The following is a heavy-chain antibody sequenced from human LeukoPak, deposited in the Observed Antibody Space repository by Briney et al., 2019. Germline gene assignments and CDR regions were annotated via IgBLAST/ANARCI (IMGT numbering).Heavy chain of an antibody. CDR1: GGTFSSYA. Sequence: ASVKVSCKASGGTFSSYAISWARQAPGQGLEWMGGIIPIFGTANYAQKFQGRVTITADESTSTAYMELSSLRSEDTAVYYCAREETFSGSYHLKYYYGMDVWGRGTTVTASS. V-gene: IGHV1-69*13. CDR3: AREETFSGSYHLKYYYGMDV. D-gene: IGHD1-26*01. J-gene: IGHJ6*02. CDR2: IIPIFGTA.